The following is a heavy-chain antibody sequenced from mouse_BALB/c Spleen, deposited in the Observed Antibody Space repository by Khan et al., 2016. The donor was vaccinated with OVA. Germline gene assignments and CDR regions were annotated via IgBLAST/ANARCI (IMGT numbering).Heavy chain of an antibody. J-gene: IGHJ1*01. CDR1: GYSITSDYA. CDR3: ARRYYYGHWYFDV. CDR2: ISYSGSA. V-gene: IGHV3-2*02. D-gene: IGHD1-1*01. Sequence: EVQLQESGPGLVKPSQSLSLTCTVTGYSITSDYAWNWIRQFPGNKLEWMGYISYSGSANYNPSLKSRIFITRDTSENQFFLQLNSVTTEDSATYYCARRYYYGHWYFDVWGAGTTVTVSS.